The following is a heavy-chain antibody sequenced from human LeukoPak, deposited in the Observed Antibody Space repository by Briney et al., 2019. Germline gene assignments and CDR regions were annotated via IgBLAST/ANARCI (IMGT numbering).Heavy chain of an antibody. V-gene: IGHV1-2*02. CDR3: ARGVSGSYYYYYMDV. Sequence: ASVKVSCKASGYSFTGHYMHWVRQAPGQGLEWMGWINPKSGGTNYAQKFQGRVTMTRDTSISTAYMELSRLRSDGTAVYYCARGVSGSYYYYYMDVWGKGTTVTVSS. D-gene: IGHD1-26*01. CDR2: INPKSGGT. CDR1: GYSFTGHY. J-gene: IGHJ6*03.